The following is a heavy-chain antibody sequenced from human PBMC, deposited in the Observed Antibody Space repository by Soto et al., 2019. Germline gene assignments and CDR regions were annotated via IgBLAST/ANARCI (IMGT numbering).Heavy chain of an antibody. J-gene: IGHJ5*02. V-gene: IGHV4-31*03. D-gene: IGHD4-17*01. CDR2: IYYSGST. Sequence: PSETLSLTCTVSGGSIGSGAYYWSWLRQHPGKGLEWIGFIYYSGSTYYNPSLKSRVTISIDTSNNHFSLKLSSVTAADTAVYYCAKSYGPTDTWFDPWGQGTLVTVSS. CDR3: AKSYGPTDTWFDP. CDR1: GGSIGSGAYY.